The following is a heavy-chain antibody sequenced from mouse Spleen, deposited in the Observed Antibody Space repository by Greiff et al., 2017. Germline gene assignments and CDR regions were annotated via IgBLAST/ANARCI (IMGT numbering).Heavy chain of an antibody. Sequence: QVQLQQPGAELVKPGASVKLSCKASGYTFTSYWMHWVKQRPGQGLEWIGMIHPNSGSTNYNEKFKSKATLTVDKSSSTAYMQLSSLTSEDSAVYYCGYSNYGPYWYFDVWGTGTTVTVSS. J-gene: IGHJ1*03. V-gene: IGHV1-64*01. CDR1: GYTFTSYW. CDR3: GYSNYGPYWYFDV. D-gene: IGHD2-5*01. CDR2: IHPNSGST.